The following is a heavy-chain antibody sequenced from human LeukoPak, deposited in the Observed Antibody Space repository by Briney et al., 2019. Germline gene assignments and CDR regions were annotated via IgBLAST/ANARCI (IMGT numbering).Heavy chain of an antibody. Sequence: SXXAXGFTFXXYWMXXVRQAPGKGLVWVSRINSDGSSTSCADSVKGRFTISRDNAKNTLYLQMNSLRAEDTAVYYCARDGIAARLLDVWGQGTTVTVSS. D-gene: IGHD6-6*01. CDR3: ARDGIAARLLDV. J-gene: IGHJ6*02. CDR1: GFTFXXYW. V-gene: IGHV3-74*01. CDR2: INSDGSST.